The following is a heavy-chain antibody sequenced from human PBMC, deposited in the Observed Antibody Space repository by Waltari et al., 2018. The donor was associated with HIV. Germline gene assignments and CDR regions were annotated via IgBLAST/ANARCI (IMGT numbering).Heavy chain of an antibody. CDR2: ISGSGGST. CDR1: GFTFTNNA. Sequence: EVQLVESGGGLVQPGGSLRLSCAASGFTFTNNAVNWVRQAPGKWLEWVSAISGSGGSTYYADSVKGRFTISRDNSKNTLYLQMNSLRAEDTAIYYCAKDDSTGSSGYYPFHYWGQGTLITVSS. CDR3: AKDDSTGSSGYYPFHY. D-gene: IGHD3-22*01. V-gene: IGHV3-23*04. J-gene: IGHJ4*02.